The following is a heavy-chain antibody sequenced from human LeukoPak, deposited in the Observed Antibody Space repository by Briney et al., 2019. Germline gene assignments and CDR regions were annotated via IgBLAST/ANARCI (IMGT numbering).Heavy chain of an antibody. CDR1: GFTVSNNY. CDR2: ITSACAT. V-gene: IGHV3-66*01. CDR3: ASRESPGYYFGMDV. J-gene: IGHJ6*01. D-gene: IGHD3-10*01. Sequence: GGSLRLSCAASGFTVSNNYMTWVRQAPGKGLDFVSVITSACATYYTDYVKGRFIMSRDNSQNTLYLQMNSMRAEDTAVYYCASRESPGYYFGMDVWGQGTTVTVSS.